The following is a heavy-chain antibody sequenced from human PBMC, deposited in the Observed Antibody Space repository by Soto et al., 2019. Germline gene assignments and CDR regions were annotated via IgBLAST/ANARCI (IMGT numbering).Heavy chain of an antibody. CDR3: ARGGSSTPPIWDNWFDP. CDR2: MNPNGGTT. D-gene: IGHD1-26*01. CDR1: GYTFISYD. Sequence: QVQLVQSGAETKKPGASVKVSCKASGYTFISYDIHWVRQATGQGLELMGWMNPNGGTTGYAQKFQGRVNRTMNTSISTAYMELNSLTSEDTAVYYCARGGSSTPPIWDNWFDPWGQGTLVTVSS. V-gene: IGHV1-8*01. J-gene: IGHJ5*02.